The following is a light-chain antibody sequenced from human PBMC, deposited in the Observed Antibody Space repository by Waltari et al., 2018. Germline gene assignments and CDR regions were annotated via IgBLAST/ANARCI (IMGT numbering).Light chain of an antibody. Sequence: DIQMTQSPPTLSASVGERGNISCRASQRNSSWLAWYQQKPGKAPKLLIYKAFSLESGVPSRFSGSGSGTEFTLTISSLQPDGFATYYCQQYNSYSPRAFGQGTKVEIK. CDR2: KAF. CDR1: QRNSSW. V-gene: IGKV1-5*03. CDR3: QQYNSYSPRA. J-gene: IGKJ1*01.